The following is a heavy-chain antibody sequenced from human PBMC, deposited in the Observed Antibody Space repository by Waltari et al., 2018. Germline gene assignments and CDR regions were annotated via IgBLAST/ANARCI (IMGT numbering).Heavy chain of an antibody. D-gene: IGHD4-4*01. CDR3: TRGSNFHDL. CDR2: SNTITGNP. J-gene: IGHJ5*02. Sequence: QVQLVQSESELKKPGASVKISCKASGYIFNKYVINWVRQAPGQGLEWMGWSNTITGNPTYAQGFAVHFVFSLDTSVSTAYLQIPSLRAGDTAMYYCTRGSNFHDLWGQGTLVTVSS. V-gene: IGHV7-4-1*01. CDR1: GYIFNKYV.